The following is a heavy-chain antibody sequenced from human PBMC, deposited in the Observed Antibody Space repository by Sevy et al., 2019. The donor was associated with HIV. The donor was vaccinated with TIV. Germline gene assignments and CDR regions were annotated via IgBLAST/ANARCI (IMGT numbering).Heavy chain of an antibody. V-gene: IGHV3-48*01. CDR1: GFTFSSYS. J-gene: IGHJ6*02. CDR3: ARGKRYCSGGSCYVYGMDI. D-gene: IGHD2-15*01. Sequence: GGSLRLSCAASGFTFSSYSMNWVRQAPGQGLEWVSYISSSSSTIYYADSVKGRFTISRDNAKNSLYLQMNSLRAEDTAVYYCARGKRYCSGGSCYVYGMDIWGQGTTVTVSS. CDR2: ISSSSSTI.